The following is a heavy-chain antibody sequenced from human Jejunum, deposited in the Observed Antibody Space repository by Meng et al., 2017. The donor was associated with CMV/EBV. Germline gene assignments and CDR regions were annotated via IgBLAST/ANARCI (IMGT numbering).Heavy chain of an antibody. V-gene: IGHV4-38-2*02. J-gene: IGHJ4*02. CDR1: GYY. CDR3: ARVSPYYEFWSGYYKYYFDY. D-gene: IGHD3-3*01. CDR2: ISHSGST. Sequence: GYYWGWIRQSPGKGLEWIGTISHSGSTYYNPSRKSRVTMSVDTSENHFSLRLSSVTAADTAVYYCARVSPYYEFWSGYYKYYFDYWGQGTLVTVSS.